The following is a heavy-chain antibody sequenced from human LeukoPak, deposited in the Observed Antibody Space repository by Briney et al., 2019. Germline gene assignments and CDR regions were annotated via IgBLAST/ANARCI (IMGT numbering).Heavy chain of an antibody. V-gene: IGHV1-46*01. Sequence: GASVKVSCKESGYTFTSYYMHWVRQAPGQGLEWMGIINPSGGSTSYAQKFQGRVTMTRDTSTSTVYMELSSLRSEDTAVYYCARDGYCSGGSCSNWFDPWGQGTLVTVSS. CDR2: INPSGGST. CDR3: ARDGYCSGGSCSNWFDP. J-gene: IGHJ5*02. CDR1: GYTFTSYY. D-gene: IGHD2-15*01.